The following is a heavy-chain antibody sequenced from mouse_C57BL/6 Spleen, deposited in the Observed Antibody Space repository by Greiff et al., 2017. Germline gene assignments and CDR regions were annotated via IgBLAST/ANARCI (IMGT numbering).Heavy chain of an antibody. J-gene: IGHJ4*01. Sequence: EVKVIESGGGLVQPKGSLKLSCAASGFSFNTYAMNWVRQAPGKGLEWVARIRSKSNNYATYYADSVKDRFTISRDDSESMLYLQMNNLKTEDTAMYYCVRVVAYYYAMDYWGQGTSVTVSS. CDR3: VRVVAYYYAMDY. CDR1: GFSFNTYA. V-gene: IGHV10-1*01. CDR2: IRSKSNNYAT. D-gene: IGHD1-1*01.